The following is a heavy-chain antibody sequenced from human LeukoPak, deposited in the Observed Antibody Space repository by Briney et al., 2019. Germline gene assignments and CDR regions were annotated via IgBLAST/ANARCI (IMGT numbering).Heavy chain of an antibody. V-gene: IGHV3-30*02. D-gene: IGHD3-22*01. Sequence: GGSLRLSCAASGFTFSSYGMHWVRQAPGKGLEWVAFIRYDGSNKYYADSVKGRFTISRDNSKNTLYLQMNSLRAEDTAVYYCARLSQGMYYYDSSGSHFDYWGQGTLVTVSS. J-gene: IGHJ4*02. CDR1: GFTFSSYG. CDR2: IRYDGSNK. CDR3: ARLSQGMYYYDSSGSHFDY.